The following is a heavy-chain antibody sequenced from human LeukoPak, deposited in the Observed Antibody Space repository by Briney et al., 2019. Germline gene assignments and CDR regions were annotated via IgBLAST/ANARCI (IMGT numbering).Heavy chain of an antibody. J-gene: IGHJ4*02. D-gene: IGHD6-13*01. Sequence: PGGSLRFSGTASGLTVSNNYMNWVRQAPGKGRDGVALIYSGDTTNYADSVKGRFTISRDNSKNTLYLQMTNVRVEDTAVYYCARDPPGIAASVSGGWGQGTLVTVSS. V-gene: IGHV3-53*01. CDR2: IYSGDTT. CDR1: GLTVSNNY. CDR3: ARDPPGIAASVSGG.